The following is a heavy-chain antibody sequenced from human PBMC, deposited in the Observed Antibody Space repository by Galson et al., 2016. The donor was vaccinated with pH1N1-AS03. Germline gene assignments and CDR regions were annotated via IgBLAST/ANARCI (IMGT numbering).Heavy chain of an antibody. CDR3: AKGSNEYCRGGNCRAFDL. Sequence: SLRLSCAASGFTFSHYSMSWVRQAPGKGLEWVSSISGSSSYIYYADSVKGRFTISRYNAKNSVYLQMNSLRAEDTAVYYCAKGSNEYCRGGNCRAFDLWGQGTVVAVSS. J-gene: IGHJ3*01. V-gene: IGHV3-21*01. CDR2: ISGSSSYI. CDR1: GFTFSHYS. D-gene: IGHD2-15*01.